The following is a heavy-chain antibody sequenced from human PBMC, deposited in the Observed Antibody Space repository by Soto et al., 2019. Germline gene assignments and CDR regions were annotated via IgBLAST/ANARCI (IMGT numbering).Heavy chain of an antibody. CDR2: INTHNGNT. Sequence: QVQLEQSAPEVKKPGASVKISCKASGYTFTTYGISWVRQAPGQGLEWLGWINTHNGNTNYAQNLQGRVIMTADTTSSTVYMELRSLRSDDTAIYYCTREGSAPYYYYGMDAWGQGTTVTVSS. CDR3: TREGSAPYYYYGMDA. V-gene: IGHV1-18*01. J-gene: IGHJ6*02. D-gene: IGHD3-10*01. CDR1: GYTFTTYG.